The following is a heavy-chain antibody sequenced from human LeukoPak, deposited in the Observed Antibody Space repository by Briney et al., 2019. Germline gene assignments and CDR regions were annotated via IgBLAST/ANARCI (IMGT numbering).Heavy chain of an antibody. CDR1: GFTFDDYA. CDR2: ISWNSGSI. V-gene: IGHV3-9*01. CDR3: AKGDTS. D-gene: IGHD5-18*01. J-gene: IGHJ5*02. Sequence: HPGGSLRLSCAASGFTFDDYAMHWVRQAPGKGLEWVSGISWNSGSIGYADSVKGRFTISRDNSKNTLYLQMNSLRVEDTAVYYCAKGDTSWGQGTLVTVSS.